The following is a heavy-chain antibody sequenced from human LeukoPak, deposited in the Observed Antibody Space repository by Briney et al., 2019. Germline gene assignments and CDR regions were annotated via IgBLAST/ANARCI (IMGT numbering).Heavy chain of an antibody. CDR2: INSDGSST. J-gene: IGHJ5*02. Sequence: GGSLRLSCAASEFSVGSNYMTWVRHAPGKGLVWVSRINSDGSSTSYADSVKGRFTISRDNAKNTLYLQMNSLRAEDTAVYYCARARLRAYNWFDPWGQGTLVTVSS. D-gene: IGHD2-21*01. CDR1: EFSVGSNY. V-gene: IGHV3-74*01. CDR3: ARARLRAYNWFDP.